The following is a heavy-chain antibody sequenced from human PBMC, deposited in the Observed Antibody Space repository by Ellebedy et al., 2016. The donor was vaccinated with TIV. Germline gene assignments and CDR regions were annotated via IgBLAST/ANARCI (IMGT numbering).Heavy chain of an antibody. V-gene: IGHV4-4*02. CDR3: AKLDCLFEGDCR. CDR1: GGSISTDSW. Sequence: SETLSLTXAVSGGSISTDSWWSWVRQSPEKGLEWIGEIYHSGDTNFNPSLKSRVTISLNKSKNQFSLRLTSVTAADTAVYFCAKLDCLFEGDCRWGQGTLVTVSS. D-gene: IGHD3/OR15-3a*01. J-gene: IGHJ4*02. CDR2: IYHSGDT.